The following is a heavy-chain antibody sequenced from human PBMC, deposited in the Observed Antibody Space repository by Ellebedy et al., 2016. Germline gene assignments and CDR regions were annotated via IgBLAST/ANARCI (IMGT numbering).Heavy chain of an antibody. D-gene: IGHD2-21*02. Sequence: ASVKVSCKASGGTFSSYAISWVRQAPGQGLEWMGGIIPVLGIANYAQKFQGRVTITADKSTSTAYMELSSLRSEDTAVYYCARVACGCDCSYYYYYYMDVWGKGTTVTVSS. CDR2: IIPVLGIA. V-gene: IGHV1-69*10. J-gene: IGHJ6*03. CDR1: GGTFSSYA. CDR3: ARVACGCDCSYYYYYYMDV.